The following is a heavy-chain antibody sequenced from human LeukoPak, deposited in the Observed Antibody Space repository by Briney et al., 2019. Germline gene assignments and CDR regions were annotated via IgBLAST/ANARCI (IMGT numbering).Heavy chain of an antibody. CDR1: AFTFDYYG. V-gene: IGHV3-9*01. CDR2: LIWDSGIE. D-gene: IGHD1-26*01. CDR3: ARDAEPALSCFVS. Sequence: PGGSLRLSCAASAFTFDYYGMHWVRQAPGKGLEWVAGLIWDSGIEHYADSVRGRFSISRDYSKNSLFLQMNSLRGDDTAFYYCARDAEPALSCFVSWGQGTLVTVSS. J-gene: IGHJ4*02.